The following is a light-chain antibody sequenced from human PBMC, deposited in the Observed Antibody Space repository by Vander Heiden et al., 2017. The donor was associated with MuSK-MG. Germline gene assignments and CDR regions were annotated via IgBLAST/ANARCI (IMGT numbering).Light chain of an antibody. J-gene: IGKJ1*01. CDR3: QQRVSTPWT. V-gene: IGKV1-39*01. Sequence: DIQMTQSPSSLSGSVGDRVTITCRASESISSYLNWYQHKPGKAPKLLIYAASNLQSGVPSRFSGSGSGTDFTLTIGRLQPEDFASHYSQQRVSTPWTFGQGTKVXIK. CDR1: ESISSY. CDR2: AAS.